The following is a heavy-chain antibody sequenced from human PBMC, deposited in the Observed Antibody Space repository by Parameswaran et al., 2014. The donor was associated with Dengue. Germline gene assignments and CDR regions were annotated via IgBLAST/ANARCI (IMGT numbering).Heavy chain of an antibody. J-gene: IGHJ6*02. CDR3: ARERGGNYDSSGYYMHWKLYYYYGMDV. D-gene: IGHD3-22*01. V-gene: IGHV4-34*01. CDR2: INHSGST. Sequence: WIRQPHGKGLEWIGEINHSGSTNYNPSLKSRVTISVDTSKNQFSLKLSSVTAADTAVYYCARERGGNYDSSGYYMHWKLYYYYGMDVWGQGDHGHRLL.